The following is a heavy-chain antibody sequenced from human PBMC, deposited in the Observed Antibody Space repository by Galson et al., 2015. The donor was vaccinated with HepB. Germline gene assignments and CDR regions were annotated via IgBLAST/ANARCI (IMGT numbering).Heavy chain of an antibody. CDR2: ISSSSSYI. CDR3: ARVGAIFGVVIRSMDV. V-gene: IGHV3-21*01. CDR1: GFTFSSYS. Sequence: SLRLSCAASGFTFSSYSMNWVRQAPGKGLEWVSSISSSSSYIYYADSVKGRFTISRDNAKNSLYLQMNSLRAEDTAVYYCARVGAIFGVVIRSMDVWGQGTTVTVS. D-gene: IGHD3-3*01. J-gene: IGHJ6*02.